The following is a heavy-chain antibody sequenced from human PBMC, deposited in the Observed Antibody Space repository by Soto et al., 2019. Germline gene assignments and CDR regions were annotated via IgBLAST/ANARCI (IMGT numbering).Heavy chain of an antibody. CDR3: GSSGRGDFTAMVNYFYYGMDV. D-gene: IGHD5-18*01. CDR1: GFTFPSFA. CDR2: ISGSGGAT. V-gene: IGHV3-23*01. Sequence: GGSLRLSCAASGFTFPSFAVSWVRQAPGKGLEWVSAISGSGGATYYADSVKGRFTVSRDNSRSTVYLQVDSLRVEDTAVYHCGSSGRGDFTAMVNYFYYGMDVWGQGTTVTVSS. J-gene: IGHJ6*02.